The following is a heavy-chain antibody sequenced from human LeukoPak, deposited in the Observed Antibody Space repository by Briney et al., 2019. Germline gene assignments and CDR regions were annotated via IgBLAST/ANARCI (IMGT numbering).Heavy chain of an antibody. CDR1: GFTFSSYA. V-gene: IGHV3-23*01. CDR2: ISGSGGST. Sequence: GGSLRLSCAASGFTFSSYAMSWVRQAPGKGLEWVSAISGSGGSTYYADSVKGRFTISRDNSKNTLYLQLNSLRAEDTAVYYCAKDRHDSSGYYYGTWDYWGQGTLVTVSS. CDR3: AKDRHDSSGYYYGTWDY. J-gene: IGHJ4*02. D-gene: IGHD3-22*01.